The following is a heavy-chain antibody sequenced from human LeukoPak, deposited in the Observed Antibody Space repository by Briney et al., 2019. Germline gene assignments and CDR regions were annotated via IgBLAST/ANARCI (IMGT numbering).Heavy chain of an antibody. V-gene: IGHV5-51*01. J-gene: IGHJ4*02. CDR3: ARRGCNGGSCYAY. CDR2: IYPGDSDT. D-gene: IGHD2-15*01. CDR1: GYSFYNDW. Sequence: GEALQLYFKGSGYSFYNDWIGWVRQMPGKGLEWMGIIYPGDSDTRYSPSFQGQVTISADKSISTAYLQWSSLGASDTVMYYCARRGCNGGSCYAYWGQGTLVTVSS.